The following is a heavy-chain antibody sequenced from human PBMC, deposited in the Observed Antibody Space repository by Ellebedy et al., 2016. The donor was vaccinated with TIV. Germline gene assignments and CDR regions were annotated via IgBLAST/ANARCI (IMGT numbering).Heavy chain of an antibody. V-gene: IGHV3-66*01. J-gene: IGHJ5*02. CDR1: GFTVSTYF. Sequence: PGGSLRLSCAASGFTVSTYFMNWVRQTPGKGLEWVSVIYNDGGTNYTDAVKGRFTISRDSSKNTLYLQMNSLRVEDTAGYYCARDPRGGGDYGDNSFDPWGQGTLVTVSS. CDR2: IYNDGGT. D-gene: IGHD4-17*01. CDR3: ARDPRGGGDYGDNSFDP.